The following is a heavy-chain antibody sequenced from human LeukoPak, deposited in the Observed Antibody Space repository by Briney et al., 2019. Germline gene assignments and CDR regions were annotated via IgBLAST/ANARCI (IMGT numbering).Heavy chain of an antibody. CDR1: GFTVSRNY. Sequence: PGGSLRLSCAASGFTVSRNYMSWVRQAPGKGLEWVSVIYSGGDTYYADSVKGRFTISRDNSKNTLYLQMNSLRAEDTAVYYCARDWGIAVAGTIDYWGQGTLVTVSS. D-gene: IGHD6-19*01. V-gene: IGHV3-66*01. J-gene: IGHJ4*02. CDR3: ARDWGIAVAGTIDY. CDR2: IYSGGDT.